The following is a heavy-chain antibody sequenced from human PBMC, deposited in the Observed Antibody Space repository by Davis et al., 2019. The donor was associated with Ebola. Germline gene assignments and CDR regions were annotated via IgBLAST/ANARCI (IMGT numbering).Heavy chain of an antibody. CDR1: GFTFGDSY. CDR2: ISSSGSTI. D-gene: IGHD6-19*01. Sequence: GESLKISCAASGFTFGDSYMTWIRQAPGKGLEWISYISSSGSTIYYANSVKGRFTISRDNAKNSLYLQMNSLRAEDTAVYFCARGVAVGGFYFDYWGQGTLVTVSS. V-gene: IGHV3-11*01. J-gene: IGHJ4*02. CDR3: ARGVAVGGFYFDY.